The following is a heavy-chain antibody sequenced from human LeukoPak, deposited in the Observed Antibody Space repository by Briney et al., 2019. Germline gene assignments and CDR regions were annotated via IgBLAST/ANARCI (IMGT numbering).Heavy chain of an antibody. CDR2: IIPIFGTA. D-gene: IGHD2-2*01. Sequence: SVKVSCKASGYTFTSYGITWVRQAPGQGLEWMGRIIPIFGTANYAQKFQGRVTITTDESTSTAYMELSSLRSEDTAVYYCARVRYCSSTSCEVPWGQGTLVTVSS. V-gene: IGHV1-69*05. CDR3: ARVRYCSSTSCEVP. CDR1: GYTFTSYG. J-gene: IGHJ5*02.